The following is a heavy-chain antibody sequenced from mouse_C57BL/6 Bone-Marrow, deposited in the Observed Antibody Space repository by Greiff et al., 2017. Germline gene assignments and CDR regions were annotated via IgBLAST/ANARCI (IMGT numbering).Heavy chain of an antibody. J-gene: IGHJ2*01. CDR2: IYPGSGST. V-gene: IGHV1-55*01. Sequence: VQLQESGAELVKPGASVKMSCKASGYTFTSYWITWVKQRPGQGLEWIGDIYPGSGSTNYNEKFKSKATLTVDTSSSTAYMQLSSLTSEDSAVYYCAREGAYYFDYWGQGTTLTVSS. CDR1: GYTFTSYW. CDR3: AREGAYYFDY.